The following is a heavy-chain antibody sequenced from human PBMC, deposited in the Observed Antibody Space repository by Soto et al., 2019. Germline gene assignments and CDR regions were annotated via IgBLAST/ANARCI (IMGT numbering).Heavy chain of an antibody. D-gene: IGHD3-3*01. J-gene: IGHJ4*02. V-gene: IGHV3-23*01. CDR1: GFTFSSYA. CDR2: ISGSGGST. Sequence: GGSLRLSCAASGFTFSSYAMSWVRQAPGKGLEWVSAISGSGGSTYYADSVKGRFTISRDNSKNTLYLQMNSLRAEDTAVYYCAKGTYYDFWSCTPFDYWGQGTLVTVSS. CDR3: AKGTYYDFWSCTPFDY.